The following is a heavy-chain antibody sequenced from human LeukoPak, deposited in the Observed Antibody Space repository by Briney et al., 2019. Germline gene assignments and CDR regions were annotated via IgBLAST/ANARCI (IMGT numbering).Heavy chain of an antibody. CDR1: GSSISSYY. J-gene: IGHJ6*02. CDR3: ARHRGISSGRYGMDV. D-gene: IGHD3-22*01. V-gene: IGHV4-59*08. Sequence: KPSETLSLTCTVSGSSISSYYWSWIRQPPGKGLEWIGYIYDSGSTNYNPSLKSRVTISVDTSKNQFSLKLSSVTAADTAVYYCARHRGISSGRYGMDVWGQGTTVTVSS. CDR2: IYDSGST.